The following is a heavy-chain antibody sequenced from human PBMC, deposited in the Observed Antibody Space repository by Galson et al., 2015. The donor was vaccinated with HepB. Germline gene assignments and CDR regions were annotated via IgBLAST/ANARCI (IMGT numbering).Heavy chain of an antibody. CDR3: AGGDGEDYYYYGMDV. J-gene: IGHJ6*02. Sequence: SLRLSCAASGFTFSSYAMHWVRQAPGKGLEWVAVISYDGSNKYYADSVKGRFTISRDNSKNTLYLQMNSLRAEDTAVYYCAGGDGEDYYYYGMDVWGQGTTVTVSS. CDR1: GFTFSSYA. D-gene: IGHD3-10*01. CDR2: ISYDGSNK. V-gene: IGHV3-30-3*01.